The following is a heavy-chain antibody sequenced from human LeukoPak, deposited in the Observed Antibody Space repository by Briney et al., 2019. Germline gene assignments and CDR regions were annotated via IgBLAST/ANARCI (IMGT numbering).Heavy chain of an antibody. V-gene: IGHV4-34*01. D-gene: IGHD1-26*01. CDR3: ASVSVWELATHTGGSFDY. CDR2: IHHSGTT. Sequence: SETLSLTCAVSGGSVRDYYWSWIRQPPGEGLEWIAEIHHSGTTKYNPSLASRVTISMDTSKNQFSLKLSSLTAADTAVYYCASVSVWELATHTGGSFDYWGRGILVTVSS. J-gene: IGHJ4*02. CDR1: GGSVRDYY.